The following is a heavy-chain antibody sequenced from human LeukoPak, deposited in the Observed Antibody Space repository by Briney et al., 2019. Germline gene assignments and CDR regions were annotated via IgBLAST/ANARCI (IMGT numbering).Heavy chain of an antibody. CDR1: GFTFSSFW. Sequence: GGPLRLPCAASGFTFSSFWMSWVRHARGKGREGVANIKQDGSEKYYVDSVKGRFTISRDNAKNSLYLQMNSLRAEDTAVYYCAREHELLWFGESANWFDLWGQGTLVTVSS. D-gene: IGHD3-10*01. CDR2: IKQDGSEK. V-gene: IGHV3-7*03. J-gene: IGHJ5*02. CDR3: AREHELLWFGESANWFDL.